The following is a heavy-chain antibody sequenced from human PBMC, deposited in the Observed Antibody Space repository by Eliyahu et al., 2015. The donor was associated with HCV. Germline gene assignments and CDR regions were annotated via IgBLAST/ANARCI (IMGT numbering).Heavy chain of an antibody. J-gene: IGHJ4*02. CDR1: GFTFDAHA. V-gene: IGHV3-9*01. CDR2: ILWTGDRI. Sequence: EVHLVESGGGLVQPGGSLRLSCAGSGFTFDAHAMHWVRQAPGKGLEWXSGILWTGDRIDYADSVRGRFTISRDNAKNSLYLQMNSLRADDTALYYCTYDGLPGGLGFWGQGTLVTVSS. D-gene: IGHD2-21*02. CDR3: TYDGLPGGLGF.